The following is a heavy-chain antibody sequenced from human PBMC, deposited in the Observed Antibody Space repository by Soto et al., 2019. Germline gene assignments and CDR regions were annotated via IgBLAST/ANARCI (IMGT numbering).Heavy chain of an antibody. CDR1: GGSISSYY. Sequence: SETLSLTCTVSGGSISSYYWSWIRQPPGKGLEWIGYIYYSGSTNYNPSLKSRVTISVDASKNQFSLKLSSVTAADTAVYYCARIGPTYFYFDYWGQGTLVTVSS. V-gene: IGHV4-59*01. J-gene: IGHJ4*02. CDR2: IYYSGST. CDR3: ARIGPTYFYFDY. D-gene: IGHD1-26*01.